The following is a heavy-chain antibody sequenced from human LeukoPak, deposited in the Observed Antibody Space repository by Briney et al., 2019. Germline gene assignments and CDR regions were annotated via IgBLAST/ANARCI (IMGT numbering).Heavy chain of an antibody. CDR1: GFTFSSYW. CDR3: ASEGTAYYFDY. V-gene: IGHV3-7*03. D-gene: IGHD1-1*01. CDR2: TKQDGSEK. J-gene: IGHJ4*02. Sequence: GGPLRLSRAASGFTFSSYWMSWVRQAPGKGLEWVANTKQDGSEKYYVDSVKGRFTISRDNAKNSLYLQMNSLRAEDTAVYYCASEGTAYYFDYWGQGTLVAVSS.